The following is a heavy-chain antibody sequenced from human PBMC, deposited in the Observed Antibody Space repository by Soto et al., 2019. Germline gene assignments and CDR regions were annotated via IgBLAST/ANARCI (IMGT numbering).Heavy chain of an antibody. D-gene: IGHD4-17*01. CDR1: GYPFNTYY. Sequence: ASVKVSCKSSGYPFNTYYLHWVRQAPGQGLEWMGRIIPILGITNYAQKFQGRVTMTTDTSTSTAYMELRSLRSDDTAVYYCARVWDYGDYREGWFDPWGQGTLVTVSS. V-gene: IGHV1-46*02. J-gene: IGHJ5*02. CDR2: IIPILGIT. CDR3: ARVWDYGDYREGWFDP.